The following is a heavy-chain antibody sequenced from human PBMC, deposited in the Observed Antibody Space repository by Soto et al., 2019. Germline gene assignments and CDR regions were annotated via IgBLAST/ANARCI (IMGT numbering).Heavy chain of an antibody. V-gene: IGHV3-30*18. CDR2: ISYDGSNK. Sequence: QVQLVESGGGVVQPGRSLRLSCAASGFTFSSFGMHWVRQALGKGLEWVAFISYDGSNKYYGDSVKGRLTISRDNSKNTLNLQSSSLRAEDTAVYYCAKDGTGHSYETSFFDYWGQGALVTVSS. CDR1: GFTFSSFG. J-gene: IGHJ4*02. CDR3: AKDGTGHSYETSFFDY. D-gene: IGHD1-1*01.